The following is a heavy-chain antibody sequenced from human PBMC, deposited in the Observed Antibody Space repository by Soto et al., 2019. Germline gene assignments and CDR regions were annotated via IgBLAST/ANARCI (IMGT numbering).Heavy chain of an antibody. Sequence: ASVKVSCKASGYTFTGYYMHWVRQAPGQGLEWMGWINPNSGGTNYAQKFQGRVTMTRDTSISTAYMELSRLRSDDTAVYYCAGGTYYYDSPPTDYWGQGTLVTVSS. CDR2: INPNSGGT. J-gene: IGHJ4*02. D-gene: IGHD3-22*01. V-gene: IGHV1-2*02. CDR3: AGGTYYYDSPPTDY. CDR1: GYTFTGYY.